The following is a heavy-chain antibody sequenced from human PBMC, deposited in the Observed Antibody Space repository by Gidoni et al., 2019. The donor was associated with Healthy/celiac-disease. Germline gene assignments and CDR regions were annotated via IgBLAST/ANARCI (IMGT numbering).Heavy chain of an antibody. CDR3: ARGQGDDSIRFQH. CDR1: GGSISSYY. Sequence: QVQLQESGPGLVKPSETLSLTCIVSGGSISSYYWSWIRQPPGKGLAWIGYIYYSGSINYNPSLKSRVTISVDKSKNQFSLKLSSVTAADTAVYYCARGQGDDSIRFQHWGQGTLVTVSS. D-gene: IGHD3-22*01. J-gene: IGHJ1*01. V-gene: IGHV4-59*01. CDR2: IYYSGSI.